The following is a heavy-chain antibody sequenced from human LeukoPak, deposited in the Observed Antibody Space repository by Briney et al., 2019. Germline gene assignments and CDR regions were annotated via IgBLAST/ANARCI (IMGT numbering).Heavy chain of an antibody. CDR2: IYYSGST. V-gene: IGHV4-59*01. D-gene: IGHD5-18*01. Sequence: SETLSLTCSVSGGSISRYYWSWIGQPPGMGLDCLGYIYYSGSTNYNPSLKSRVTISVDTSKNQFSLKLSSVTAADTAVYYCARGRSDTAMVTGWGQGTLVTVSS. CDR3: ARGRSDTAMVTG. CDR1: GGSISRYY. J-gene: IGHJ4*02.